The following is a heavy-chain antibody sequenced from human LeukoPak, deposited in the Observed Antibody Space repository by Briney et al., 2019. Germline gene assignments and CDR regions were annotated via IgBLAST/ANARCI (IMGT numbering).Heavy chain of an antibody. D-gene: IGHD3-9*01. J-gene: IGHJ5*02. CDR3: ARAPYDILTGYSLNWFDP. V-gene: IGHV3-21*01. CDR2: ISSSSSYI. Sequence: GGSLRLSCAASGFTFSSYSMNWVRQAPGKGLEWVSSISSSSSYIYYADSVNGRFTISRDNAKNSLYLQMNSLRAEDTAVYYCARAPYDILTGYSLNWFDPWGQGTLVTVSS. CDR1: GFTFSSYS.